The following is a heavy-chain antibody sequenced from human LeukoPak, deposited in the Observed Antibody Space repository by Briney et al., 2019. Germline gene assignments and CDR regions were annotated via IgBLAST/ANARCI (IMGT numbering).Heavy chain of an antibody. CDR3: AKADATIGGAFDT. CDR2: ISGTADSK. J-gene: IGHJ3*02. D-gene: IGHD3-16*01. V-gene: IGHV3-23*01. Sequence: GGSLRLSCAASRFIFRNYAMSWARQAPGRGLEWLSIISGTADSKYYADSVKGRFTISRDNPRSTLYLEMNILRAEDTAVYYCAKADATIGGAFDTWGQGTMVIVSS. CDR1: RFIFRNYA.